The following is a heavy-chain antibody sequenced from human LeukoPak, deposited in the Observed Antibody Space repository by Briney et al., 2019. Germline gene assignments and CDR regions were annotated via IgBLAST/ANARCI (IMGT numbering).Heavy chain of an antibody. CDR2: IRSEAYGGTT. CDR3: TIGYCSGGSCYFAFDY. CDR1: GFTFGDYG. D-gene: IGHD2-15*01. J-gene: IGHJ4*02. Sequence: GGSLRLSCTASGFTFGDYGMSWVRQAPGKGREWVGFIRSEAYGGTTEYAASVKGRFTISRDDSKSIAYLQMNSLKTEDTAVYYCTIGYCSGGSCYFAFDYWGQGTLVTVSS. V-gene: IGHV3-49*04.